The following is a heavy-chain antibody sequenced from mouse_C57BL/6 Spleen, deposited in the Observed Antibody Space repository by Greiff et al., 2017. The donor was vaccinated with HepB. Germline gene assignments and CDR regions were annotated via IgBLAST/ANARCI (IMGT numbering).Heavy chain of an antibody. CDR2: IDPSDSYT. CDR3: ASRSHGNYGDYAMDY. CDR1: GYTFTSYW. V-gene: IGHV1-69*01. J-gene: IGHJ4*01. D-gene: IGHD2-1*01. Sequence: QVQLQQPGAELVMPGASVKLSCKASGYTFTSYWMHWVKQRPGQGLEWIGEIDPSDSYTNYNQKFKGKSTLTVDKSSSTAYMQLSSLTSEDSAVYYCASRSHGNYGDYAMDYWGQGTSVTVSS.